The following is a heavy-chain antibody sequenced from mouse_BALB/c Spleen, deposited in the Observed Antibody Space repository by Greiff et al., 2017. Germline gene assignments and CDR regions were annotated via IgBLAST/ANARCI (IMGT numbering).Heavy chain of an antibody. Sequence: VQLKQSGAELVKPGASVKLSCTASGFNIKDTYMHWVKQRPEQGLEWIGRIDPANGNTKYDPKFQGKATITAATSSNTAYLQLSSLTSEDTAVYYCARPLYGPYAMEYWGKGTSGNVSA. V-gene: IGHV14-3*02. CDR3: ARPLYGPYAMEY. D-gene: IGHD1-1*01. CDR2: IDPANGNT. CDR1: GFNIKDTY. J-gene: IGHJ4*01.